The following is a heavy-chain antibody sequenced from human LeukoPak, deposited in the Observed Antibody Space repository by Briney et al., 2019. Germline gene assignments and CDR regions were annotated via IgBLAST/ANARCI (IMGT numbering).Heavy chain of an antibody. Sequence: SETLSLTCTVSGGSISSYYWSWIRQPPGKGLEWIGYIYSSGSTNYNPSLKSRVTMSVDTSKNHISLKLSSVTAADTAVFYCARHVGFSKYHFDYWGHGSLVAVSS. CDR2: IYSSGST. V-gene: IGHV4-59*08. D-gene: IGHD2-2*01. CDR1: GGSISSYY. CDR3: ARHVGFSKYHFDY. J-gene: IGHJ4*01.